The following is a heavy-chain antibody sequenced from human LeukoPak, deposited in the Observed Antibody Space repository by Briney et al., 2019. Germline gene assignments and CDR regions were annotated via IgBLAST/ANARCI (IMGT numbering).Heavy chain of an antibody. CDR3: ARGRGYSYDTLGY. D-gene: IGHD5-18*01. Sequence: RGSLRLSCAASGFTFSNYNMNWVRQAPGKGLEWVSYISGSSDYISYADSVRGRFTISRDNAQNSLYLQMNNLRAQDTAVYYCARGRGYSYDTLGYWGQGTLVTVSS. CDR1: GFTFSNYN. J-gene: IGHJ4*02. CDR2: ISGSSDYI. V-gene: IGHV3-21*01.